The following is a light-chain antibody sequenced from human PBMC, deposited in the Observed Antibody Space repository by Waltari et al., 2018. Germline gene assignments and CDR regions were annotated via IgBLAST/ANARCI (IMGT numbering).Light chain of an antibody. CDR2: GNS. J-gene: IGLJ3*02. CDR3: QSYDSSLSGWV. CDR1: SSNIGAGYD. V-gene: IGLV1-40*01. Sequence: QSVLTQPPSVSGAPGQRVTISCTGSSSNIGAGYDVHWYQQLPGTAPKHLIYGNSNRPPAVPDRFSGSKSGTSAALAITGLQAEDEADYYCQSYDSSLSGWVFGGGTKLTVL.